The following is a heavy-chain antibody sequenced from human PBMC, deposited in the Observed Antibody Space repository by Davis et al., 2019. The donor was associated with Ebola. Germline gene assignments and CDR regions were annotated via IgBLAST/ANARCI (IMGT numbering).Heavy chain of an antibody. D-gene: IGHD1-1*01. CDR3: ARGEASWNYDYYYGMDV. J-gene: IGHJ6*02. Sequence: AASVKVSCKASGYTFTSYGISWVRQAPGQGLEWMGWISAYNGNTNYAQKLQGRVTMTTDTSTSTAYMELSSLRSEDTAVYYCARGEASWNYDYYYGMDVWGQGTTVTVSS. V-gene: IGHV1-18*01. CDR2: ISAYNGNT. CDR1: GYTFTSYG.